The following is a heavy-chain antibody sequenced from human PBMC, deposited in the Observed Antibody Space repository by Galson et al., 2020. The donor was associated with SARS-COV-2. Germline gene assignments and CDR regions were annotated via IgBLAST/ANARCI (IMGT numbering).Heavy chain of an antibody. J-gene: IGHJ4*02. D-gene: IGHD3-10*01. CDR1: GFTFSSYA. CDR2: ISGSGGST. CDR3: AKDESDGSGSYYNDTDFDY. V-gene: IGHV3-23*01. Sequence: GGSLRLSCAASGFTFSSYAMSWVRQAPGKGLEWVLAISGSGGSTYYADSVKGRFTISRDNSKNTLYLQMNSLRAEDTAVYYCAKDESDGSGSYYNDTDFDYWGQGTLVTVSS.